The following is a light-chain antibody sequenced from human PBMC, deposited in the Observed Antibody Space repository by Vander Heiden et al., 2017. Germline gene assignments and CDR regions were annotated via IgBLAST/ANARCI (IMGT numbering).Light chain of an antibody. CDR1: QSISSY. Sequence: DIQMTQSPSSLSASVGDRVTITCRASQSISSYLNWYHQKPGKAPKLLIYAASSLQSGVPSRFGGSGSGTDFTLTISSLQPEDFATYYCQQSYSTPLTFGGGTKVEIK. CDR3: QQSYSTPLT. CDR2: AAS. J-gene: IGKJ4*01. V-gene: IGKV1-39*01.